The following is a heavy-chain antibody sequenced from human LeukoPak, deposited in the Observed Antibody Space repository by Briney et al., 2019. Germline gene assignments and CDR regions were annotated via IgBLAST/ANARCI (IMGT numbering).Heavy chain of an antibody. CDR1: GGSIGSYY. V-gene: IGHV4-59*01. Sequence: SETLSLTCTVSGGSIGSYYWSWIRQPPGKGLEWIGYIYYSGSTNYNPSLKSRVTISVDTSKNQFSLKLSSVTAADTAVYYCAKTIAAAGLAFDIWGQGTMVTVSS. J-gene: IGHJ3*02. D-gene: IGHD6-13*01. CDR3: AKTIAAAGLAFDI. CDR2: IYYSGST.